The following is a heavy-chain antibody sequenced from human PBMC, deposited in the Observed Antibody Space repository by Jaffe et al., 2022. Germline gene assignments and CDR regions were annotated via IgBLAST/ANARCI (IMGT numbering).Heavy chain of an antibody. CDR3: AKEFNSETLVDAFDI. CDR1: GFPFSTYE. V-gene: IGHV3-48*03. J-gene: IGHJ3*02. Sequence: QLVESGGNLVQPGGSLRLSCAASGFPFSTYEMDWVRLAPGKGLQWIAYISSDGTIVDYTDSVKGRFTVSRDNAKNSLNLQMTNLRVEDTGVYYCAKEFNSETLVDAFDIWGPGTMVTVSS. D-gene: IGHD2-8*02. CDR2: ISSDGTIV.